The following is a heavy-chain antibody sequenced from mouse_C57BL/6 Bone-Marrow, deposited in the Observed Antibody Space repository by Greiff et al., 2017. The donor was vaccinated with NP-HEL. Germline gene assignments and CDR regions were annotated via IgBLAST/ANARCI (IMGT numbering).Heavy chain of an antibody. Sequence: VKLVESGPGLVQPSQSLSITCTVSGFSLTSYGVHWVRQSPGKGLEWLGVIWSGGSTDYNAAFISRLSISKDNSKSQVFFKMNSLQADDTAIYYCARTPITTVVGYAMDYWGQGTSVTVSS. CDR1: GFSLTSYG. J-gene: IGHJ4*01. V-gene: IGHV2-2*01. CDR3: ARTPITTVVGYAMDY. D-gene: IGHD1-1*01. CDR2: IWSGGST.